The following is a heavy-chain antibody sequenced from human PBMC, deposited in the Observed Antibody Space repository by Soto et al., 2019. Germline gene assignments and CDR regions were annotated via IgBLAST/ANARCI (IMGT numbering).Heavy chain of an antibody. Sequence: QLQLQESGSGLVNPSQTLSLTCTVSGASITSGSYSWSWIRPAPGKGLEWIGNIHVTGYTAFSPSLKRRVTMSVDTSKNQFALNVNSVTAADTAVYFCARGGALRTTGHVPLAFWGQGTLVTVSS. CDR3: ARGGALRTTGHVPLAF. CDR1: GASITSGSYS. J-gene: IGHJ4*02. D-gene: IGHD1-1*01. V-gene: IGHV4-30-2*01. CDR2: IHVTGYT.